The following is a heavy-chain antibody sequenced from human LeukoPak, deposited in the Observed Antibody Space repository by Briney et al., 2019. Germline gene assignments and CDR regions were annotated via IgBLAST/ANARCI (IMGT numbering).Heavy chain of an antibody. CDR3: YSLSSSWPYYYYMDV. D-gene: IGHD6-13*01. CDR2: IYYSGST. J-gene: IGHJ6*03. CDR1: GGSISSSSYY. V-gene: IGHV4-39*03. Sequence: SETLSLTCTVSGGSISSSSYYWGWIRQPPGKGLEWIGSIYYSGSTYYNPSLKSRVTISVDTSKNQFSLKLSSVTAADTAVYYCYSLSSSWPYYYYMDVWGKGTTVTVSS.